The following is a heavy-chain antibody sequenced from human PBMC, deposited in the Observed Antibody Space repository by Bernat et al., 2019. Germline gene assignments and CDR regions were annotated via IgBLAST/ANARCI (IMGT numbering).Heavy chain of an antibody. J-gene: IGHJ4*02. CDR1: GFTFDDYV. CDR3: AGGAWSKGVTPYDY. V-gene: IGHV3-9*01. Sequence: EVQLVESGGALVQPGGSLRLSCAASGFTFDDYVMHWVRQAPGKGLVWVAGISGNGGSIGYADSVKGRFTISRDNAKKSLYLQMNSLRAEDTALYYCAGGAWSKGVTPYDYWGQGTLVTVSS. CDR2: ISGNGGSI. D-gene: IGHD4-23*01.